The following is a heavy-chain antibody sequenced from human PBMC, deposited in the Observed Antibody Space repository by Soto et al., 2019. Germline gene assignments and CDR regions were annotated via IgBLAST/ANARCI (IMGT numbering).Heavy chain of an antibody. CDR2: VNDSGST. D-gene: IGHD3-22*01. Sequence: QVQLHQWGAGLLKPSETLFLTCAVSGGSFSNYYWTWIRQPPGAGLEWIGEVNDSGSTSYSPALMSRVTISVDSSKNQFSLILTSVTAADRAVYFCARCQYHGSAGFYTNRYFYGVDVWGQGTTVTVSS. J-gene: IGHJ6*02. V-gene: IGHV4-34*01. CDR1: GGSFSNYY. CDR3: ARCQYHGSAGFYTNRYFYGVDV.